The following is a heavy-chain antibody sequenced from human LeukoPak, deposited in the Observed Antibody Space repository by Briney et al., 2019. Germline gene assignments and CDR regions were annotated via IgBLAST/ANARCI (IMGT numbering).Heavy chain of an antibody. J-gene: IGHJ4*02. V-gene: IGHV3-11*06. Sequence: KGRFTISRDNAKNSLYLQMNSLRAEDTAVYYCAKSNIAVAAFFDYWGQGTLVTVSS. CDR3: AKSNIAVAAFFDY. D-gene: IGHD6-19*01.